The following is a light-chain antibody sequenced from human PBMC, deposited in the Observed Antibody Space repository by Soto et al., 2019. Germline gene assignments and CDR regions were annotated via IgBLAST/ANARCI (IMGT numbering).Light chain of an antibody. J-gene: IGKJ5*01. Sequence: EIVMTQSPATLSVSPGERATLSCRASQSFSSNLAWYQQKPGQAPRLLIYGASTRATGVPARFSGSGSGTEFTLTISSLQSEDFAVYYCQQYNNWPRTCGQGTRLEIK. CDR1: QSFSSN. V-gene: IGKV3-15*01. CDR3: QQYNNWPRT. CDR2: GAS.